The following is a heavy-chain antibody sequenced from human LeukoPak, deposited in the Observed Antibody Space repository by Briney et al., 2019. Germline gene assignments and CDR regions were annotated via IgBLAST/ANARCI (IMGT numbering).Heavy chain of an antibody. J-gene: IGHJ5*02. V-gene: IGHV1-69*06. CDR1: GGTFSSYA. Sequence: SVKVSCTASGGTFSSYAISWVRQAPGQGLEWMGGIIPIFGTANYAQKFQGRVTITADKSTSTAYMELSSLRSEDTAVYYCAREYSSSSGLDPWGQGTLVTVSS. D-gene: IGHD6-6*01. CDR2: IIPIFGTA. CDR3: AREYSSSSGLDP.